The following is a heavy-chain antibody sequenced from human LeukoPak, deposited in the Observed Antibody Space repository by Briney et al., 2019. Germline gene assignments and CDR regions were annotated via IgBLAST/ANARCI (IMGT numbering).Heavy chain of an antibody. J-gene: IGHJ4*02. CDR3: VTSSSYY. Sequence: GGSLRLSCSASGFTFSSDAMSWVRQAPGKGLEWVSAISGSGAGTHHADSVKGRFTISRDTSKNTLYLQMNSLRADDTAVYYCVTSSSYYWGQGTLVTVSS. V-gene: IGHV3-23*01. CDR1: GFTFSSDA. D-gene: IGHD6-6*01. CDR2: ISGSGAGT.